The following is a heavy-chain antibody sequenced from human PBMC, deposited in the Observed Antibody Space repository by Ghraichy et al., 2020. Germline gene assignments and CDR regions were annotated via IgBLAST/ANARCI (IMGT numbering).Heavy chain of an antibody. Sequence: ETLSLTCTVSGGSISSYYWSWIRQPPGKGLEWIGYIYYSGSTNYNPSLKSRVTISVDTSKNQFSLKLSSVTAADTAVYYCARDDYRNWFDPWGQGTLVTVSS. D-gene: IGHD3-16*01. V-gene: IGHV4-59*01. J-gene: IGHJ5*02. CDR1: GGSISSYY. CDR3: ARDDYRNWFDP. CDR2: IYYSGST.